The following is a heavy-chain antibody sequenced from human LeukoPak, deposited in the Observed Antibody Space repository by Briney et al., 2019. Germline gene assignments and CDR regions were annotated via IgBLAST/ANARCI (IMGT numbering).Heavy chain of an antibody. CDR3: ARDWNNYYGSGSYLTDH. CDR1: GYTFTSYG. CDR2: ISAYNANT. Sequence: ASVKVSCKASGYTFTSYGISWVRQAPGQGLEWMGRISAYNANTNYAQKLQGRVTMTTDTSTSTAYMEPRSPRSDDTAVYYCARDWNNYYGSGSYLTDHWGQGTLVTVSS. D-gene: IGHD3-10*01. J-gene: IGHJ4*02. V-gene: IGHV1-18*01.